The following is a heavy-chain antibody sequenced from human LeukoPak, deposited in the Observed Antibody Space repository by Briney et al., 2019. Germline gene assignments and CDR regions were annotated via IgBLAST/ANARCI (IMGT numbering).Heavy chain of an antibody. CDR3: AKDIRYSGSYRSGNY. V-gene: IGHV3-30*14. CDR2: ISYDGSNK. D-gene: IGHD1-26*01. J-gene: IGHJ4*02. CDR1: GFIFSHYS. Sequence: GGSLRLSCAASGFIFSHYSMHWVRQAPGKGLEWVAIISYDGSNKYYADSVKGRFTISRDNSKNTLYLQMNSLRADDTAVYYCAKDIRYSGSYRSGNYWGQGTLVTVSS.